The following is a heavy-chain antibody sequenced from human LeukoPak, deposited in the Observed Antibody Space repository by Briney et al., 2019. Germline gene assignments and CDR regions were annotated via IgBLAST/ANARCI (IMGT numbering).Heavy chain of an antibody. CDR3: ARDREDGGGSGSHAFDI. CDR1: GFTFSSYS. Sequence: GGSLRLSRAASGFTFSSYSMNWVRQAPGKGLEWVSSISSSSSYIYYADSVKGRFTISRDNAKNSLYLQMNSLRAEDTAVYYCARDREDGGGSGSHAFDIWGQGTMVSVSS. CDR2: ISSSSSYI. D-gene: IGHD3-10*01. J-gene: IGHJ3*02. V-gene: IGHV3-21*01.